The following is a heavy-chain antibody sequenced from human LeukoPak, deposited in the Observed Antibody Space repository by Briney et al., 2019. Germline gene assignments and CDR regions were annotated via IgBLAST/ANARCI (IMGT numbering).Heavy chain of an antibody. J-gene: IGHJ1*01. D-gene: IGHD3-22*01. CDR2: ISGSGGST. CDR1: GFTFSSYA. CDR3: ASGRYSSGYYSPTEYFQH. Sequence: GGSLRLSCAASGFTFSSYAMSWVRQAPGKGLEWVSAISGSGGSTYYADSVKGRFTISRDNSKNTLYLQMNSLRAEDTAVYYCASGRYSSGYYSPTEYFQHWGQGTLVTVSS. V-gene: IGHV3-23*01.